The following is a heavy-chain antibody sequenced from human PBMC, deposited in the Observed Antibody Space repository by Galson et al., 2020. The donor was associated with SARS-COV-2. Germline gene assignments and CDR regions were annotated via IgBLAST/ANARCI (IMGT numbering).Heavy chain of an antibody. Sequence: GGSLRLSCTASGFTCSSSAMHWVRQAPAKGLEWVAIISYDGTKRYNLDSVKGRFTISRDNSKNTLFLQMDSLTTEDTAVYYCARETDDYTSSWYDCWGQGTLVTVSS. CDR3: ARETDDYTSSWYDC. CDR1: GFTCSSSA. J-gene: IGHJ5*01. V-gene: IGHV3-30*04. CDR2: ISYDGTKR. D-gene: IGHD6-13*01.